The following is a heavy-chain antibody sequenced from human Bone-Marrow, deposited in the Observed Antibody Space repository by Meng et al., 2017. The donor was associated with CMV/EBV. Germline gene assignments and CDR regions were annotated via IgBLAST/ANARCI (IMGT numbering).Heavy chain of an antibody. CDR1: GGTFSSYT. J-gene: IGHJ4*02. CDR2: ISAYNGNT. V-gene: IGHV1-18*01. D-gene: IGHD2-15*01. CDR3: ASTGCSGGSCYLFDY. Sequence: ASVKVSCKASGGTFSSYTISWVRQAPGQGLEWMGWISAYNGNTNYAQKLQGRVTMTTDTSTSTAYMELRSLRSEDSAIYYCASTGCSGGSCYLFDYWGQGTLVTVSS.